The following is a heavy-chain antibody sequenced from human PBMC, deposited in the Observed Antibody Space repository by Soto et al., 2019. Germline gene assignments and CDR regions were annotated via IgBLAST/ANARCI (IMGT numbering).Heavy chain of an antibody. CDR1: GFAFSTYA. V-gene: IGHV3-23*01. CDR2: ISGSGGSS. D-gene: IGHD6-13*01. Sequence: GGSLRLSCAASGFAFSTYAMTWVRQAPGKGLEWVSVISGSGGSSYYAASVKGRFTISRDNSKNTVYLQMNGLRAEDTALYFCAKVTKRAAAGRYEYYNYGMDVWRQGTTVTVSS. CDR3: AKVTKRAAAGRYEYYNYGMDV. J-gene: IGHJ6*02.